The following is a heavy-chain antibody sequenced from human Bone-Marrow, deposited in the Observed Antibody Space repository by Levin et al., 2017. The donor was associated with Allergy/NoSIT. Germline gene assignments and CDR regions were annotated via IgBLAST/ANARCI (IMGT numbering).Heavy chain of an antibody. V-gene: IGHV3-9*01. D-gene: IGHD1-26*01. CDR2: INWNSVNI. Sequence: LSLTCAASGFTFDRCAMHWVRQAPGKGLEWVSGINWNSVNINYADSVKGRFTISRDNAKSSLYLQMNSLRPEDTAFYYCAKHREGYYFDYWGQGTLVTVSS. CDR1: GFTFDRCA. CDR3: AKHREGYYFDY. J-gene: IGHJ4*02.